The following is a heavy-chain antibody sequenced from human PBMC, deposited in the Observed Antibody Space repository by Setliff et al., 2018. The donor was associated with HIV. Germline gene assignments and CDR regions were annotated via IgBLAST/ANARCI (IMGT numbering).Heavy chain of an antibody. V-gene: IGHV4-34*01. J-gene: IGHJ4*02. D-gene: IGHD5-18*01. Sequence: LSLTCAVYNGSFSGYYWTWIRQPPGKGLEWIGEINDSGSTNYSPSLKSRVTISVDASRNQFSLRLPSVTAADTAVYYCAAWGPRYSYAPYFFDSWGRGTLVTVSS. CDR2: INDSGST. CDR3: AAWGPRYSYAPYFFDS. CDR1: NGSFSGYY.